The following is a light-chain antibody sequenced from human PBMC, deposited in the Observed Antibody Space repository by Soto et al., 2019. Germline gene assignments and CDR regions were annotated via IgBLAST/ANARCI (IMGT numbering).Light chain of an antibody. J-gene: IGKJ1*01. CDR2: DAS. CDR1: QSISTW. Sequence: DIQMTQSPSTLSASMGDRVTITCRASQSISTWLAWYRQKPGQAPNLLIYDASSLESGVPSRFSGSGSGTEFTLTISSLQPDDFATYYCQQYHNYSRTFGQGTKVDIK. CDR3: QQYHNYSRT. V-gene: IGKV1-5*01.